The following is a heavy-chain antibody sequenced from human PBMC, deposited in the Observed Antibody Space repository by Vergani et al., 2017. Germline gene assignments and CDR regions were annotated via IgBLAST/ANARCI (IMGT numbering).Heavy chain of an antibody. CDR1: GSSISSYY. D-gene: IGHD5-18*01. J-gene: IGHJ4*02. CDR3: ARSSGGYSYGPGGLDY. CDR2: IYYSGST. Sequence: QVQLQESGPGLVKPSETLSLTCTVSGSSISSYYWSWIRQPPGKGLEWIGYIYYSGSTNYNPSLKSRVTISVDTSKNQFSLNLSSVTAADTAVYYCARSSGGYSYGPGGLDYWGQGTLVTVSS. V-gene: IGHV4-59*01.